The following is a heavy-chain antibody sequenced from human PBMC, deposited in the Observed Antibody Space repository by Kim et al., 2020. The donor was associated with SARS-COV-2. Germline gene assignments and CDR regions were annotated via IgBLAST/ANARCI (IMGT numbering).Heavy chain of an antibody. CDR1: GGSISSSNW. Sequence: SETLSLTCAVSGGSISSSNWWSWVRQPPGKGLEWIGEIYHSGSTNYNPSLKSRVTISVDKSKNQFSLKLSSVTAADTAVYYCARVPEGLLWFGELLPRGGFDYWGQGTLVTVSS. CDR3: ARVPEGLLWFGELLPRGGFDY. D-gene: IGHD3-10*01. V-gene: IGHV4-4*02. CDR2: IYHSGST. J-gene: IGHJ4*02.